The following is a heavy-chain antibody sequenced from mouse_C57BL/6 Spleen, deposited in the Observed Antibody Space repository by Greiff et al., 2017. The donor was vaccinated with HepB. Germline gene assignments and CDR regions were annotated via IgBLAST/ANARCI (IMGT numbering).Heavy chain of an antibody. CDR3: ARHGYGSSRVLGYFDV. J-gene: IGHJ1*03. V-gene: IGHV1-69*01. CDR2: IDPSDSYT. Sequence: QVQLQQPGAELVMPGASVKLSCKASGYTFTSYWMHWVKQRPGQGLEWIGEIDPSDSYTNYNQKFKGKSTLTVDKSSSTAYMQLSSLTSEDSAVYYCARHGYGSSRVLGYFDVWGTGTTVTVSS. D-gene: IGHD1-1*01. CDR1: GYTFTSYW.